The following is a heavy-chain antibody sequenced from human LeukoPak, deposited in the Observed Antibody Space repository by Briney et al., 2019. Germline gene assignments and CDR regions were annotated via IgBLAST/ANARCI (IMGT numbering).Heavy chain of an antibody. Sequence: GASVKVSCKASGYTFTSYAMDWVRQAPGQRLEWMGWINAGNGNTKYSQKFQGRVTITRDTSASTAYMELSSRRSEDTAVYYCARSEDLDWLSSYYYYGMDVWGQGTTVTVSS. CDR3: ARSEDLDWLSSYYYYGMDV. V-gene: IGHV1-3*01. D-gene: IGHD3-9*01. CDR1: GYTFTSYA. CDR2: INAGNGNT. J-gene: IGHJ6*02.